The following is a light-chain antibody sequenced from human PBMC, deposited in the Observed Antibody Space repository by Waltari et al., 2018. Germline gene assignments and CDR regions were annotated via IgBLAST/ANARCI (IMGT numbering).Light chain of an antibody. V-gene: IGLV1-40*01. CDR1: RPNIGANFD. J-gene: IGLJ3*02. CDR2: GNT. Sequence: QSVLTQPPSVSGAPGQRVTISCAGRRPNIGANFDVKWYPQVPGTAPKLLLHGNTNRPSGVPGRFSGSKSGTSASLAITGLQPEDEADYYCQSYDNSLTTWVFGGGTTLTVL. CDR3: QSYDNSLTTWV.